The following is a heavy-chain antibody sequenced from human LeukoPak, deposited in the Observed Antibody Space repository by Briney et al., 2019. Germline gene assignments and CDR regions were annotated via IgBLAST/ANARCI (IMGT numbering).Heavy chain of an antibody. V-gene: IGHV3-23*01. D-gene: IGHD2-2*01. J-gene: IGHJ4*02. CDR1: GFIFSSYW. CDR3: AKGYCSSTSCSYFDY. CDR2: ISGSGGST. Sequence: GGSLRLSCAASGFIFSSYWMSWVRQAPGKGLEWVSAISGSGGSTYYADSVKGRFTISRDNSKNTLYLQMNSLRAEDTAVYYCAKGYCSSTSCSYFDYWGQGTLVTVSS.